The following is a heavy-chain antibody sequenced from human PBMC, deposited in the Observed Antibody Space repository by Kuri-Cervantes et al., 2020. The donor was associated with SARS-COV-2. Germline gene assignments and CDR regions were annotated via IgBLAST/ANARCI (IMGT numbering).Heavy chain of an antibody. D-gene: IGHD3-22*01. CDR3: AKDHDPHYYDSSGYYAY. V-gene: IGHV3-30*18. CDR2: ISYDGSNK. CDR1: GFTFSSYG. J-gene: IGHJ4*02. Sequence: GESLKISCAASGFTFSSYGMHWVRQAPGKGLEWVAVISYDGSNKYYADSVKGRFTISRVNSKNTLFLQMNSLRAEDTAVYYCAKDHDPHYYDSSGYYAYWGQGTLVTVSS.